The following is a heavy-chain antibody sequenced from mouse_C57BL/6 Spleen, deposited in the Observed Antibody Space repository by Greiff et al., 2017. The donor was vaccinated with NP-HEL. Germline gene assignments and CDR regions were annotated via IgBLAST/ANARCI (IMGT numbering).Heavy chain of an antibody. CDR2: INPYNGGT. CDR3: ARKIITTVVDWYFDV. V-gene: IGHV1-19*01. Sequence: VHVKQSGPVLVKPGASVKMSCKASGYTFTDYYMNWVKQSHGKSLEWIGVINPYNGGTSYNQKFKGKATLTVDKSSSTAYMELNSLTSEDSAVYYCARKIITTVVDWYFDVWGTGTTVTVSS. CDR1: GYTFTDYY. J-gene: IGHJ1*03. D-gene: IGHD1-1*01.